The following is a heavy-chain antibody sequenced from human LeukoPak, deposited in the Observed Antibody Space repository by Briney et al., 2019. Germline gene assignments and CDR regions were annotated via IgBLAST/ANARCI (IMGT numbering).Heavy chain of an antibody. CDR1: GYSISSGYY. J-gene: IGHJ4*02. CDR2: IYHTGST. V-gene: IGHV4-38-2*01. CDR3: ARAGWIITSGIDY. D-gene: IGHD3-10*01. Sequence: PSETLSLTCGVSGYSISSGYYWDWIRQPPGKGLEWIGTIYHTGSTYYNPSLESRVTISVDTSKNEFSLNLNSVTAADTAVYYCARAGWIITSGIDYWGQGALVTVSS.